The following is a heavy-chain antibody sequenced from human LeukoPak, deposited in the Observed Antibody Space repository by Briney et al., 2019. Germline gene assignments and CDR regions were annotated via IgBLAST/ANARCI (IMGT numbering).Heavy chain of an antibody. D-gene: IGHD3-3*01. CDR3: ARVSCYDFWSGYPTDY. CDR2: INSDGSST. Sequence: PGGSLRLSCAASGFTFSSYWMHWVRQAPGKGLVWVSRINSDGSSTSYADSVKGRFTISRDNAKNTLYLQMNSLRAEDTAVYYCARVSCYDFWSGYPTDYWGQGTLVTVSS. J-gene: IGHJ4*02. V-gene: IGHV3-74*01. CDR1: GFTFSSYW.